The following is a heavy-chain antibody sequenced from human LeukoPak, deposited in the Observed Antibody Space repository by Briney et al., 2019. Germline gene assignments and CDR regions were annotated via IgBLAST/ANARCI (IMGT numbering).Heavy chain of an antibody. V-gene: IGHV3-23*01. CDR3: AKKLLKREGYGMDV. J-gene: IGHJ6*02. D-gene: IGHD4-23*01. CDR1: GFTFSSYA. Sequence: QTGGSLRLSCAASGFTFSSYAMSWVRQAPGKGLEWVSTISGSSGNTYYADSVKGRFTISRDNSKNTLYLQMNSLRAEDTAVYYCAKKLLKREGYGMDVWGQGTTVTVSS. CDR2: ISGSSGNT.